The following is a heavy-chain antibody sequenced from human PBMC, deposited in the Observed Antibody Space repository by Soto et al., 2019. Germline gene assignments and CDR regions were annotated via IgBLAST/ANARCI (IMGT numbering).Heavy chain of an antibody. Sequence: PSETLSLTCAVYGGSFSGYYLSWIRQPPGKGLEWIGEINQSGSTNYNPSLKSRVTISVDTSKNQFSLKLSSVTAADTAVYYCARVVPAATDPTNYYYMDVWGKGTTVTVSS. J-gene: IGHJ6*03. CDR2: INQSGST. CDR3: ARVVPAATDPTNYYYMDV. CDR1: GGSFSGYY. V-gene: IGHV4-34*01. D-gene: IGHD2-2*01.